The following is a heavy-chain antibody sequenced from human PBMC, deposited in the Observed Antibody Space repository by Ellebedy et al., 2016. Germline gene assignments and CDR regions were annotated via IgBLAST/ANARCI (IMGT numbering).Heavy chain of an antibody. J-gene: IGHJ4*02. V-gene: IGHV3-15*01. CDR1: GFTFSHAW. D-gene: IGHD5-12*01. CDR2: IQTETEGATT. Sequence: GGSLRLXXAASGFTFSHAWVSWVRQAPGKGLEWVGRIQTETEGATTDYAAPVNGRFIISRDDSERTVYLQMNTLKTDDTAVYYCTTDQGGSYFDYWGQGTLVTVS. CDR3: TTDQGGSYFDY.